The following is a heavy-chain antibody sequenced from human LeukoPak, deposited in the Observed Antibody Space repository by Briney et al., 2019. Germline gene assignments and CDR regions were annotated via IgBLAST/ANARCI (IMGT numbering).Heavy chain of an antibody. Sequence: SETLSVTCAVYGGSFSGYYWSWIRQPPGKGLEWIGEINHSGSTNYNPSLKSRVTISVDTSKNQFSLKLSSVTAADTAVYYCAARMVRGVIITPPNSWFDPWGQGTLVTVSS. V-gene: IGHV4-34*01. CDR2: INHSGST. J-gene: IGHJ5*02. CDR3: AARMVRGVIITPPNSWFDP. CDR1: GGSFSGYY. D-gene: IGHD3-10*01.